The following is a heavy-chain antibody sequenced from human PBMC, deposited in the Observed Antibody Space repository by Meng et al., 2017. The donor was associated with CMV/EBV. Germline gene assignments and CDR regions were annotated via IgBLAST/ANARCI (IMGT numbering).Heavy chain of an antibody. J-gene: IGHJ4*02. D-gene: IGHD3-16*02. CDR1: FTLYRYA. V-gene: IGHV3-23*01. CDR2: ISRSGST. Sequence: FTLYRYAMSWVRQAPGKGLEWISAISRSGSTYYPDSMRGRFTISRDTSTNTLYLHMNSLRAEDTAVYYCAKSDGIDDYVWGSYRFFDYWGQGTLVTVSS. CDR3: AKSDGIDDYVWGSYRFFDY.